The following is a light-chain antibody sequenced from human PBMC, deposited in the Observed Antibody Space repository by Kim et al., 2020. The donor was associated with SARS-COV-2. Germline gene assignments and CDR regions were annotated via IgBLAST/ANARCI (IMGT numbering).Light chain of an antibody. J-gene: IGKJ1*01. CDR3: HQSYNNPPWT. CDR2: ATS. CDR1: QSIATY. V-gene: IGKV1-39*01. Sequence: DNQLNQSPSSLSASVGDRVTITCRASQSIATYLNWYQQRPGRAPSLLIYATSNLLSGVPSRFSGSGYGTDFTLTISSLQPEDFSTYYCHQSYNNPPWTFGQGTKVDIQ.